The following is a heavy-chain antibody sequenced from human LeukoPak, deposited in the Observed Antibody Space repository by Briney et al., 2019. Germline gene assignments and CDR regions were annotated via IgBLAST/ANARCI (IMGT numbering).Heavy chain of an antibody. CDR3: ARMGPEVIYGGNSYFDY. D-gene: IGHD4-23*01. J-gene: IGHJ4*02. V-gene: IGHV4-34*01. Sequence: PSETLSLTCAVYGGSFSGYYWSWIRQPPGKGLEWIGEINHSGSTNYNPSLKSRVTISVDTSKNQFSLKLSSVTAADTAVYYCARMGPEVIYGGNSYFDYWGQGTLVTVSS. CDR1: GGSFSGYY. CDR2: INHSGST.